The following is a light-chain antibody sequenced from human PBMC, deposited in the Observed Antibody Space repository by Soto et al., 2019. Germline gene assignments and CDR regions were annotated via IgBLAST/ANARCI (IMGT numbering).Light chain of an antibody. J-gene: IGLJ1*01. CDR1: SSDVGGYNY. V-gene: IGLV2-14*01. CDR3: SSYTSSSTHDV. CDR2: EVS. Sequence: QSALTQPASVSGSPGQSITISCTGTSSDVGGYNYVSWYQQHPGKAPKLMIYEVSNRPSGVSNRFSGSKSGNTASLTISGLQAEDEADYYCSSYTSSSTHDVFGTGTKLTV.